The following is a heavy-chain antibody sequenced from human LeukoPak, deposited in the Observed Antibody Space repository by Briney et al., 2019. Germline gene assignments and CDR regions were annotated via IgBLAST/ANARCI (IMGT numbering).Heavy chain of an antibody. V-gene: IGHV1-69*04. J-gene: IGHJ6*02. CDR2: IIPILGIA. CDR3: AGTTYSGSYFTIFSYYYYGMDV. CDR1: GGTFSSYA. D-gene: IGHD1-26*01. Sequence: SVKVSCKASGGTFSSYAISWVRQAPGQGLKWMGRIIPILGIANYAQKFQGRVTITADKSTSTAYMELSSLRSEDTAVYYCAGTTYSGSYFTIFSYYYYGMDVWGQGTTVTVSS.